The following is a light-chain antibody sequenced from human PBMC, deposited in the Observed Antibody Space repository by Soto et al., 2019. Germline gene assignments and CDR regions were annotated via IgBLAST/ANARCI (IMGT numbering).Light chain of an antibody. CDR1: QDITDY. J-gene: IGKJ4*01. Sequence: DIPMTQSPSSLSASVGDRVTITCQASQDITDYLHWYQQKPGKAPRLLIYDASNLETGVPSRLSGSGSGTDFSFTISSLQPEDIATYYCQQSEALVLSFGGGTKVEIK. CDR2: DAS. V-gene: IGKV1-33*01. CDR3: QQSEALVLS.